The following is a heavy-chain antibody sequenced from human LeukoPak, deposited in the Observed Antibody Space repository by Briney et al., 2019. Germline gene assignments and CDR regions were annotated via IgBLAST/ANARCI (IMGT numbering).Heavy chain of an antibody. CDR1: GGTFSSYA. V-gene: IGHV1-69*13. Sequence: SVKVSCKASGGTFSSYAISWVRQAPGQGLEWMGGIIPIFHTANYAQKFQGRVTITADESTSTAYMELNSLRSEDSAVYYCAGIGYCGGGSCTDFDYWGQGTLVTVSS. D-gene: IGHD2-15*01. J-gene: IGHJ4*02. CDR3: AGIGYCGGGSCTDFDY. CDR2: IIPIFHTA.